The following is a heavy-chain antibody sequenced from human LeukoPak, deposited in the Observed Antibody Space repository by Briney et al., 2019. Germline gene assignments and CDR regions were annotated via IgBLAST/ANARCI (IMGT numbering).Heavy chain of an antibody. CDR1: GGSFSGYY. CDR3: ARGLITIVGGDNWSDP. V-gene: IGHV4-34*01. Sequence: SETLSLTCAVYGGSFSGYYWSWVRQPPGKRLEWIGEINHSGSTNYNPSLKSRVTISVDTPKNQFSLKLNSVTAADTAVYYCARGLITIVGGDNWSDPWGQGTLVTVSS. D-gene: IGHD3-10*01. J-gene: IGHJ5*02. CDR2: INHSGST.